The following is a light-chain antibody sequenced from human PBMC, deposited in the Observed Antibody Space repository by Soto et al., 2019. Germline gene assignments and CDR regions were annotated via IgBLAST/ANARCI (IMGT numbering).Light chain of an antibody. CDR1: SSDIGSYHL. CDR2: KVS. V-gene: IGLV2-23*02. CDR3: CSYAGSNWGYV. J-gene: IGLJ1*01. Sequence: QSARNQPASVSGSAGQAITISCTGTSSDIGSYHLVSWYQHQSGKAPKLIIYKVSQWPSGVSDRFSASKSGNTASLTISGLQAEDEADYYCCSYAGSNWGYVFGTGTKVTV.